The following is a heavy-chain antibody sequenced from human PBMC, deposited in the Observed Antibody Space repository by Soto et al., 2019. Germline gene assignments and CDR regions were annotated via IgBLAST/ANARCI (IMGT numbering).Heavy chain of an antibody. CDR2: VSTSGRST. CDR1: GXIFSEST. D-gene: IGHD2-15*01. Sequence: LRLSWSASGXIFSESTIYWVRQVPGKGLEAISAVSTSGRSTYYADSVKDRFTISRDNSKNTLFLQMGSLRPEDTAIYYCVKQAHGLDGVAFDYWGQGTQVTVSS. J-gene: IGHJ4*02. V-gene: IGHV3-64D*06. CDR3: VKQAHGLDGVAFDY.